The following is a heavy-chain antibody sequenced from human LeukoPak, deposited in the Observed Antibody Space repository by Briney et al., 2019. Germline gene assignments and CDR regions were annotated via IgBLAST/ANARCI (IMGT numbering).Heavy chain of an antibody. J-gene: IGHJ3*01. CDR3: ALSLWITGVYVFDV. CDR1: GGSISSSDYY. D-gene: IGHD5-12*01. Sequence: NPSETLSLTCTVSGGSISSSDYYWGWIRQPPGKGLEWIGNIFYNGNTRYSPSVKSRVTISVDTSKNQFSLRLRSVTAADTAVYFCALSLWITGVYVFDVWGQGTMVTVSS. CDR2: IFYNGNT. V-gene: IGHV4-39*07.